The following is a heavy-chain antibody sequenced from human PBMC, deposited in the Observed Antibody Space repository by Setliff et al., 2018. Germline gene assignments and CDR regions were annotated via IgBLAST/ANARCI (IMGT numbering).Heavy chain of an antibody. Sequence: GGSLRLSCAASGFTFSNYAMHWVRQAPGKGLEYVSAISSNGSSTYYADSVKGRFTISRDNAKDTLYLQMNSLRAEDTAVYFCTRVWSMISDSYYFYMDVWGKGTTVTVSS. V-gene: IGHV3-64*04. D-gene: IGHD2-8*02. J-gene: IGHJ6*03. CDR1: GFTFSNYA. CDR2: ISSNGSST. CDR3: TRVWSMISDSYYFYMDV.